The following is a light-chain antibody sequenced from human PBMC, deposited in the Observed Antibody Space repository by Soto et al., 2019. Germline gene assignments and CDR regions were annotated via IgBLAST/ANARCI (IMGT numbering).Light chain of an antibody. CDR1: SSDVGAYNY. CDR2: EVD. V-gene: IGLV2-14*01. Sequence: QSALTQPASVSGSPGQSISISCTGSSSDVGAYNYVAWYQQKPGKAPKLLIYEVDNRPSGISHRFSGSKSGNTASLTISGLQTEDEADYYCSSYSTTSTLVFGSGTKVTVL. CDR3: SSYSTTSTLV. J-gene: IGLJ1*01.